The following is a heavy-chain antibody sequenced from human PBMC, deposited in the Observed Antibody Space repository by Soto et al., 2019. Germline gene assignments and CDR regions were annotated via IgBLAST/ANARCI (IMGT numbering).Heavy chain of an antibody. CDR2: IYSSGTT. Sequence: SETLSLTWTVSADFISSYYGSWIRQPAGKGLEWIGRIYSSGTTHYNPSLKSRVTMSIDTSKKQFSLKLRSVTAADTAVYYCTRRVDEYWGQGTLVTVSS. V-gene: IGHV4-4*07. CDR1: ADFISSYY. CDR3: TRRVDEY. J-gene: IGHJ4*02.